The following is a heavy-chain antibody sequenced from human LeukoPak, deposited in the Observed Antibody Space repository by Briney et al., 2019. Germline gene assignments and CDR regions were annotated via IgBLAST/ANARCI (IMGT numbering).Heavy chain of an antibody. CDR1: AGSISSSSYY. CDR3: ARQLEDLRYFDWLPPYYFDY. J-gene: IGHJ4*02. V-gene: IGHV4-39*01. D-gene: IGHD3-9*01. CDR2: IYYSGST. Sequence: SETLSLTCTVSAGSISSSSYYWGWIRQPPGKGLEWIGSIYYSGSTYYNPSLKSRVTISVDTSKNQFSLKLSSVTAPDTAVYYCARQLEDLRYFDWLPPYYFDYWGQGTLVTVSS.